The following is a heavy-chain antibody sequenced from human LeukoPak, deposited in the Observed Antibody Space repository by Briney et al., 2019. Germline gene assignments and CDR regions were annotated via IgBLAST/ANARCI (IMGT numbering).Heavy chain of an antibody. Sequence: GGSLRLSCAASGFTFSSYGMHWVRQAPGKGLEWVAVMWFDGSNIYYADSVKGRFTISRDNSKNTLYLQMNSLRAEDTAVYYCARDPGDYVDAFDIWGQGTMVTVSS. V-gene: IGHV3-33*01. D-gene: IGHD4-17*01. CDR3: ARDPGDYVDAFDI. CDR2: MWFDGSNI. J-gene: IGHJ3*02. CDR1: GFTFSSYG.